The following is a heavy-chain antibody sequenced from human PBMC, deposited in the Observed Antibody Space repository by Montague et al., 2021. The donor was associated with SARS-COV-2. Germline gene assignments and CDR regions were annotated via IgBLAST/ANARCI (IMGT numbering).Heavy chain of an antibody. CDR2: INHSGNA. CDR1: GGSVTSGNYH. CDR3: AKEREVVRAARTLVAFDL. Sequence: SETLSLTCTVSGGSVTSGNYHWSWIRQSPRSGLEWIAEINHSGNANYNPYLKSRVSISVDTSKNQFTLKLTSVTAADTAMYYCAKEREVVRAARTLVAFDLWGQGTMVTVSS. V-gene: IGHV4-61*01. D-gene: IGHD2-2*01. J-gene: IGHJ3*01.